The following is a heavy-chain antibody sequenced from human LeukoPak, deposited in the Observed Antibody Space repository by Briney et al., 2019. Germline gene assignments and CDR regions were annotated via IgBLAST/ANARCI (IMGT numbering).Heavy chain of an antibody. Sequence: PGGSLRLSCAASGFTFSSYSMNWVRQAPGKGLEWVSSISSSSSYIYYADSVKGRFTISRDNAKNSLYLQMNSLRAEDTAVYYCAFPWGYYDSSGFYAFDIWGQGTMVTVSS. CDR1: GFTFSSYS. V-gene: IGHV3-21*01. J-gene: IGHJ3*02. CDR2: ISSSSSYI. CDR3: AFPWGYYDSSGFYAFDI. D-gene: IGHD3-22*01.